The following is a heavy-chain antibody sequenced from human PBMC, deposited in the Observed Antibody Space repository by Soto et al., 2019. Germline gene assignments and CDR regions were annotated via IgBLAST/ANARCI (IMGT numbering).Heavy chain of an antibody. CDR1: GGSITSADYY. CDR3: ARMGLHLGELSRNWFDP. Sequence: PSETLSLTCTISGGSITSADYYWTWIRQFPGKGLEWIAYIYSSGTTHYNPSLKSRATISLDTSNSQFSLEVKSATAADTAVYYCARMGLHLGELSRNWFDPWGQGFLVTVSS. J-gene: IGHJ5*02. D-gene: IGHD3-16*02. CDR2: IYSSGTT. V-gene: IGHV4-31*03.